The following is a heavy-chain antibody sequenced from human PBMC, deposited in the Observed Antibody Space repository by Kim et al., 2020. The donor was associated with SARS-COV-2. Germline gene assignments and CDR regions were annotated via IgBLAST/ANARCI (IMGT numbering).Heavy chain of an antibody. J-gene: IGHJ4*02. D-gene: IGHD5-12*01. CDR3: AKPRGGYDFYFDY. Sequence: ADAVKSPFTITRDNSKNTLYLQMNSLRAEDTAVYYWAKPRGGYDFYFDYWGQGTLVTVSS. V-gene: IGHV3-33*06.